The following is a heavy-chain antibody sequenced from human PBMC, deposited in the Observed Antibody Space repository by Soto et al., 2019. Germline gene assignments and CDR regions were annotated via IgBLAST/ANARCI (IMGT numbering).Heavy chain of an antibody. CDR1: GYTFTSYA. CDR2: INAGNGNT. D-gene: IGHD2-15*01. J-gene: IGHJ5*02. Sequence: QVQLVQSGAEVKKPGASVKVSCKASGYTFTSYAMHWVRQAPGQRLEWMGWINAGNGNTKYSQKFQGRVTITRDTSASTAYMELSSLRSEDTAVYYCARDRSGDNWFDPWGQGTLFTVSS. CDR3: ARDRSGDNWFDP. V-gene: IGHV1-3*01.